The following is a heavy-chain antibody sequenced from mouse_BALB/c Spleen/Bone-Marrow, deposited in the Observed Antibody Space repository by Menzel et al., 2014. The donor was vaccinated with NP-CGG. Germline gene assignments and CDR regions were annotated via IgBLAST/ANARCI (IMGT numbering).Heavy chain of an antibody. CDR3: ASLNYYGNLFV. CDR2: INPDSSTI. D-gene: IGHD1-1*01. V-gene: IGHV4-1*02. Sequence: EVKLMESGGGLVQPGGSLKLSCAASGFDFSRFWMSWVRQAPGKGLEWIGEINPDSSTINDTPSLKDKFIISRDNAKNTLSLQMSKVRSEDTALYYCASLNYYGNLFVWGAGTTVTVSS. J-gene: IGHJ1*01. CDR1: GFDFSRFW.